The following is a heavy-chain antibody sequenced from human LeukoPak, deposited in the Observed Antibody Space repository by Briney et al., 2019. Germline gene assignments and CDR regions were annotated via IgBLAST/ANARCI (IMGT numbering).Heavy chain of an antibody. D-gene: IGHD6-19*01. CDR2: IYNSGST. Sequence: SETLSLTCTVSGGSISTYYWSWIRKPPGKGLEWIGHIYNSGSTNYSPSLKSRVTISVDTSKNLFSLKLSSVTAADTAVYYCARFKRAGGWSYFDYWGQGTLVTVSS. CDR3: ARFKRAGGWSYFDY. V-gene: IGHV4-59*01. CDR1: GGSISTYY. J-gene: IGHJ4*02.